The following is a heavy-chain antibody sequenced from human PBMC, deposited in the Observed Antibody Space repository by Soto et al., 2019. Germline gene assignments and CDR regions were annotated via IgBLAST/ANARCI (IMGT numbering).Heavy chain of an antibody. CDR3: ASYCGGDCYLNYYYYGMDV. Sequence: EASVKVSCKVSGYTLTELSMHWVRQAPGKGLEWMGGFDPEDGETIYAQKFQGRVTMTEDTSTDTAYMELSSLRSEDTAVYYCASYCGGDCYLNYYYYGMDVWGQGTTVTVSS. CDR1: GYTLTELS. CDR2: FDPEDGET. V-gene: IGHV1-24*01. J-gene: IGHJ6*02. D-gene: IGHD2-21*02.